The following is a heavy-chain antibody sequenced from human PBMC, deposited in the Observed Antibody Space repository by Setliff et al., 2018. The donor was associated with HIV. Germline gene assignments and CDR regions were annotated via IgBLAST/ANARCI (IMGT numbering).Heavy chain of an antibody. CDR1: GGSIWNYY. Sequence: SETLSLTCTVSGGSIWNYYWSWIRQPPGKGLEWIGYIYYSGSTNYNPSLKSRVTISVDTSKNQFSLKLSSVTAADTAVYYCARHKSQPYYFDYWGQGTLVTVS. V-gene: IGHV4-59*08. J-gene: IGHJ4*02. CDR3: ARHKSQPYYFDY. CDR2: IYYSGST.